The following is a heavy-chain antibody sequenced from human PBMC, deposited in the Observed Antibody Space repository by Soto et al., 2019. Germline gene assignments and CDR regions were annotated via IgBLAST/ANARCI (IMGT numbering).Heavy chain of an antibody. CDR2: IGPDGSNI. CDR1: GFIFSSHW. CDR3: VRDSNWSFDY. Sequence: EVQLVESGGGLVQPGGSLRLSCAASGFIFSSHWIHWVRQAPGKGLVGVSHIGPDGSNIWEADSVQGRFTISRDNARNRLYLQMNSLRDEDTAIYYCVRDSNWSFDYWGQGILVTVSS. V-gene: IGHV3-74*01. J-gene: IGHJ4*02. D-gene: IGHD6-13*01.